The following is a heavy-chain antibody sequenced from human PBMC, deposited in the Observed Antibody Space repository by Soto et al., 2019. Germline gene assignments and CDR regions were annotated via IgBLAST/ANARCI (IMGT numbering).Heavy chain of an antibody. CDR1: GGSSSSYY. Sequence: QVQLQESGPGLVKPSETLSLTCTVSGGSSSSYYWSWIRQPPGKGLEWIGYIYYSGSTNYNPSLKSRVTISVDTSKNQFSLKLSSVTAADTAVYYCARAIRAGYSYGDEGYYFDYWGQGTLVTVSS. CDR2: IYYSGST. J-gene: IGHJ4*02. D-gene: IGHD5-18*01. CDR3: ARAIRAGYSYGDEGYYFDY. V-gene: IGHV4-59*01.